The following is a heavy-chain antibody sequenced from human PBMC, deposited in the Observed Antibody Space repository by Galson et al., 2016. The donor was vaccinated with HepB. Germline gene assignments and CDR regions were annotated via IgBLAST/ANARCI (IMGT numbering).Heavy chain of an antibody. CDR2: ISYDGSNK. J-gene: IGHJ3*02. V-gene: IGHV3-30-3*01. D-gene: IGHD2-21*01. Sequence: SLRLSCAASGFTFSSYAMHWVRQAPGKGLEWVAIISYDGSNKYYVDSVKGRFTISRDNFKNTLYLQMNSLRAEDTAVYYCARDPEEGPVVMAIRGAFDIWGQGTMVIVSS. CDR1: GFTFSSYA. CDR3: ARDPEEGPVVMAIRGAFDI.